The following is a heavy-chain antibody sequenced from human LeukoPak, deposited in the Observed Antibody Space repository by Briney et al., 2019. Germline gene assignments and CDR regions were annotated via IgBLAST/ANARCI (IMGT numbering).Heavy chain of an antibody. V-gene: IGHV1-69*05. CDR2: IIPIFGTA. CDR3: ARDHSSWLRFGTVYWYFDL. D-gene: IGHD5-12*01. J-gene: IGHJ2*01. CDR1: GGTFSSYA. Sequence: SVKVSCKASGGTFSSYAISWVRQAPGQGLEWMGRIIPIFGTANYAQKFQGRVTITTDESTSTAYMELSSLRSEDTAVYYCARDHSSWLRFGTVYWYFDLWGRGTLVTVSS.